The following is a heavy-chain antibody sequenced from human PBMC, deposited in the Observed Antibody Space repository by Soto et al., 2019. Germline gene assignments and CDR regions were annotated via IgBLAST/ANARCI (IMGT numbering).Heavy chain of an antibody. D-gene: IGHD6-13*01. V-gene: IGHV1-18*01. CDR1: GYTFTSYG. CDR2: ISAYNGNT. J-gene: IGHJ5*02. CDR3: ARGLFVAAAPSWFDP. Sequence: ASVKVSCKASGYTFTSYGISWVRQAPGQGLEWMGWISAYNGNTNYAQKLQGRVTMTTDTSTSTAYMELRSLRSDDTAVYYCARGLFVAAAPSWFDPRGQGTLVTVSS.